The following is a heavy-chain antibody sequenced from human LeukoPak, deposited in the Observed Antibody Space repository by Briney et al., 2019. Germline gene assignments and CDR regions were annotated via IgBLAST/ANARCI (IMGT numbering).Heavy chain of an antibody. D-gene: IGHD6-19*01. CDR2: ISSSSSYI. J-gene: IGHJ5*02. V-gene: IGHV3-21*01. Sequence: PGGSLSLSCAASGFAFSSYSMNGVRQAPGKGVEWVSSISSSSSYIYYAASVKGRFTISRDNAKNSLYLQMNSLRAEDTAVYYCARDRGSSGWTEFLDNWFDPWGQGTLVTVSS. CDR3: ARDRGSSGWTEFLDNWFDP. CDR1: GFAFSSYS.